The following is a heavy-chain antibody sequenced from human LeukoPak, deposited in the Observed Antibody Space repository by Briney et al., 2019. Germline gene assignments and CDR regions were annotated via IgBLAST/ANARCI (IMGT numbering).Heavy chain of an antibody. CDR3: ARAGLGIATKFDP. V-gene: IGHV4-39*07. J-gene: IGHJ5*02. Sequence: SETLSLTCTVSGASMTFTHYYWVWVRQPPGKGLEWIGTINYYGSTYYNPSLKSRVSISLDTSKSQFSLNLGSVTAADTAVYYCARAGLGIATKFDPWGQGTLVTVSS. D-gene: IGHD6-13*01. CDR2: INYYGST. CDR1: GASMTFTHYY.